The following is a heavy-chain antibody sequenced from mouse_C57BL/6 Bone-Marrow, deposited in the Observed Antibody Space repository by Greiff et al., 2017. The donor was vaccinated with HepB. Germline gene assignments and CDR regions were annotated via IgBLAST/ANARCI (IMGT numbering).Heavy chain of an antibody. V-gene: IGHV1-59*01. J-gene: IGHJ1*03. Sequence: QVQLQQPGAELVRPGTSVKLSCKASGYTFTSYWMHWVKQRPGQGLEWIGVIDPSDSYTNYNQKFKGKATLTVDTSSSTAYMQLSSLTSEDSAVYYCARDKYGYGSSYEDDWYFDVWGTGTTVTVSS. D-gene: IGHD1-1*01. CDR1: GYTFTSYW. CDR2: IDPSDSYT. CDR3: ARDKYGYGSSYEDDWYFDV.